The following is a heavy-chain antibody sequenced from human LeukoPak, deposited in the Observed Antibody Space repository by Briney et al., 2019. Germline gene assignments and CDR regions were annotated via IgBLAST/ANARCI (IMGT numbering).Heavy chain of an antibody. V-gene: IGHV1-18*01. D-gene: IGHD3-22*01. CDR1: GYIFSSYG. Sequence: GASVKVSCKASGYIFSSYGVSWVRQAPGQGPEWMGWISTYNGKTNYAQKLQGRVTMTTDTFTSTAYMELRSLGSDDSAVYYCARKSRYDGRGDDALDIWGQGTTVTVSS. CDR3: ARKSRYDGRGDDALDI. CDR2: ISTYNGKT. J-gene: IGHJ3*02.